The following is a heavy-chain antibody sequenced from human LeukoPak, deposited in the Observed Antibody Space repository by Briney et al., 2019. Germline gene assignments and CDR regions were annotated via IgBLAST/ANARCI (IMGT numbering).Heavy chain of an antibody. J-gene: IGHJ3*02. Sequence: GASVKVSCKASGGTFSSYAISWVRRAPGQGLEWMGGIIPIFGTANYAQKFQGRVTITADKSTSTAYMELSSLRSEDTAVYYCARVPINNLLWRDNYDILTGYYDAFDIWGQGTMVTVSS. CDR3: ARVPINNLLWRDNYDILTGYYDAFDI. D-gene: IGHD3-9*01. CDR2: IIPIFGTA. CDR1: GGTFSSYA. V-gene: IGHV1-69*06.